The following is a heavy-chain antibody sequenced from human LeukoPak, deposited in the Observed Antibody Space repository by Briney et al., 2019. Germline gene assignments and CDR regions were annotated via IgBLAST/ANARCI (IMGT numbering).Heavy chain of an antibody. V-gene: IGHV3-23*01. CDR2: MSGSGGTT. CDR3: AKDPQGMIRGIMDV. J-gene: IGHJ6*03. Sequence: AGGSLRLSCGVSGFTFTTYAMSWVRQAPGKGLEWVSTMSGSGGTTFYTDSVKGRFTVSRDNSKNMLYLQMNSLRAEDTAVYYCAKDPQGMIRGIMDVWGKGTTVTVSS. CDR1: GFTFTTYA. D-gene: IGHD3-10*01.